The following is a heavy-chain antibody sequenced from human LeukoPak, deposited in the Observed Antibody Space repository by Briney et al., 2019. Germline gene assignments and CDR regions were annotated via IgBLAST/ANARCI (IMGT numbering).Heavy chain of an antibody. CDR3: ARDRGGYSSSWEFDY. D-gene: IGHD6-13*01. Sequence: PGGSLRLSCAASGFTFSSYSMNWVRQAPGKGLEWVSSISSSSSYIYYADSVKGRFTISRDNAKNSLYLQMNSLRAEDTAVYYCARDRGGYSSSWEFDYWGQGTLVTVSS. CDR1: GFTFSSYS. CDR2: ISSSSSYI. V-gene: IGHV3-21*01. J-gene: IGHJ4*02.